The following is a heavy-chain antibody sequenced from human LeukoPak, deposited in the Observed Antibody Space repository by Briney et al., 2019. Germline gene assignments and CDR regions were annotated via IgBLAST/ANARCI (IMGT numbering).Heavy chain of an antibody. D-gene: IGHD1-1*01. Sequence: ASVKVSCKASGYTFTGYYMHWVRQAPGQGLEWMGWINPNSGGTNYAQKFQGRVTMTRDTSISTAYMELSRLRSDDTAVYYCARYKPPYDAFDIWGQGTMVTVSS. CDR3: ARYKPPYDAFDI. CDR2: INPNSGGT. V-gene: IGHV1-2*02. J-gene: IGHJ3*02. CDR1: GYTFTGYY.